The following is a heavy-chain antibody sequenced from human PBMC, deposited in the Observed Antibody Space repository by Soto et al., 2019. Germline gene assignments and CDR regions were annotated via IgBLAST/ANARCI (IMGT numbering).Heavy chain of an antibody. Sequence: QLHLVQSGAVVKKPGASVTVSCSASGYPVTAYYMHWVRQAPGRGLEWMGGINPATGAAKYTQTFQGRVTLAGDTSTSTVFMELSGLTSEDTAVFYCARGGGVGVAGSAAFDMWGQGTLVNVSS. V-gene: IGHV1-2*02. CDR3: ARGGGVGVAGSAAFDM. J-gene: IGHJ3*02. CDR1: GYPVTAYY. D-gene: IGHD3-3*01. CDR2: INPATGAA.